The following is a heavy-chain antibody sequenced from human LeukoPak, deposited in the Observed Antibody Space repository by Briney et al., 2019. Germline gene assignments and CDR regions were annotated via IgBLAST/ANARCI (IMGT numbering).Heavy chain of an antibody. Sequence: GGSLRLSCAASGFTFSSYSMNWVRQAPGKGLEWVSSISSSSSYIYYADSVKGRFTISRDNAKNSLYLQMNSLRAEDTAVYYCARDRPFVSGSYYIDYWGQGTLVNVSS. D-gene: IGHD1-26*01. J-gene: IGHJ4*02. V-gene: IGHV3-21*01. CDR2: ISSSSSYI. CDR1: GFTFSSYS. CDR3: ARDRPFVSGSYYIDY.